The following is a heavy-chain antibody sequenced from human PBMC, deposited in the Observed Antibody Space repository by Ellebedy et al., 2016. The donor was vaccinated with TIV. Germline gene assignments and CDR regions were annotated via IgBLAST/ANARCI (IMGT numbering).Heavy chain of an antibody. CDR2: IYYNGST. J-gene: IGHJ4*02. CDR3: ARSAGRRARNDY. V-gene: IGHV4-31*03. Sequence: MPSETLSLTCTVSGGSISSDGYYWSWIRQHPGKGLEWIGYIYYNGSTYYNPSLKSRVSISVDTSKNQFSLKLSSVTAADTAVYYCARSAGRRARNDYWGQGTLVTVSS. D-gene: IGHD6-25*01. CDR1: GGSISSDGYY.